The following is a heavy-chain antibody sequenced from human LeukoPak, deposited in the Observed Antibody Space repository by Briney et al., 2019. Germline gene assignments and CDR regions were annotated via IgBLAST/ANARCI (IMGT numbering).Heavy chain of an antibody. V-gene: IGHV3-13*01. CDR2: IGTAGDT. D-gene: IGHD2-15*01. Sequence: QPGGSLRLSCAASGFTFSSYDMHWVRQATGKGLEWVSAIGTAGDTYYPGSVKGRFTISRENAKNSLYLQMNSLRAGDTAVYYCARGGRIGGFDYWGQGTLVTVSS. CDR1: GFTFSSYD. J-gene: IGHJ4*02. CDR3: ARGGRIGGFDY.